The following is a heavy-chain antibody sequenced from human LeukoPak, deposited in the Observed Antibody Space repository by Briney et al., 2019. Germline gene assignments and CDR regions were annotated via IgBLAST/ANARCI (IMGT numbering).Heavy chain of an antibody. D-gene: IGHD2-15*01. J-gene: IGHJ3*02. CDR2: IHPNNGGT. CDR1: AYTFTGYY. CDR3: AREAGFGSDAFDI. Sequence: ASVKVSCKASAYTFTGYYMHWVRQAPGQGLEWMGWIHPNNGGTNYAQNFQGRVTMTSDTSITTAYMELSRLRSNDTAVYYCAREAGFGSDAFDIWGQGTMVIVSS. V-gene: IGHV1-2*02.